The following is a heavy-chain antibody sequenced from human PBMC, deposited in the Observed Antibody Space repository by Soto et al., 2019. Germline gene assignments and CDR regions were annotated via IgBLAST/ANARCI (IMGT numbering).Heavy chain of an antibody. CDR1: GYTFTSYA. CDR2: IHAGNGNT. D-gene: IGHD2-15*01. V-gene: IGHV1-3*01. CDR3: AMAVVTAATGFDYYCMDV. Sequence: ASVKVSCKASGYTFTSYAMHWVRQAPAQRLEWMGWIHAGNGNTKYSQKFQGRVTITRDISASTAYMEVSSLRSEDTAVYYCAMAVVTAATGFDYYCMDVWGKGTTVTVSS. J-gene: IGHJ6*03.